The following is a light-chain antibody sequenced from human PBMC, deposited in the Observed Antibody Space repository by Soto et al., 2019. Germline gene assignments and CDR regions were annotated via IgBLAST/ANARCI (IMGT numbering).Light chain of an antibody. CDR2: STS. CDR3: LIYYGGAQV. J-gene: IGLJ2*01. V-gene: IGLV7-43*01. CDR1: TGAVTSGYY. Sequence: QAVVTQEPSLTVSPGGTGTLTCPSSTGAVTSGYYPNWFQQKPGQAPRALIYSTSNKQSWTPARFSGSLLGGKAALTLSGVQPEEEAEYYCLIYYGGAQVFGGGTKLTVL.